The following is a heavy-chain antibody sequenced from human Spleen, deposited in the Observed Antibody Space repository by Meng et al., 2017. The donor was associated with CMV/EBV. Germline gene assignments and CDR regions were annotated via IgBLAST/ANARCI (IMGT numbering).Heavy chain of an antibody. CDR2: ISGSGGST. J-gene: IGHJ4*02. Sequence: GESLKISCAASGFTVSGNYMTWVRQAPGKGLEWVSAISGSGGSTNYADSVKGRFTISRDNSKNTLYLQMNSLRAEDTAVYYCAKGVTFYYDRAYCDSWGQGALVTVSS. V-gene: IGHV3-23*01. D-gene: IGHD3-22*01. CDR3: AKGVTFYYDRAYCDS. CDR1: GFTVSGNY.